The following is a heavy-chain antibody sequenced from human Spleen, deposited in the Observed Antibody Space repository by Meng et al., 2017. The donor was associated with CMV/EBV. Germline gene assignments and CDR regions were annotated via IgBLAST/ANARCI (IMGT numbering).Heavy chain of an antibody. CDR3: ARVRDYSNYRFDS. Sequence: LSLTCAASGFTFSSYWMSWVRQAPGKGLEWVANINQDGSEEYYVDSVKGRFTISRDNAKNSLYLHMNSLRAEDTAVYYCARVRDYSNYRFDSWGQGALVTVSS. D-gene: IGHD4-11*01. CDR1: GFTFSSYW. J-gene: IGHJ4*02. V-gene: IGHV3-7*01. CDR2: INQDGSEE.